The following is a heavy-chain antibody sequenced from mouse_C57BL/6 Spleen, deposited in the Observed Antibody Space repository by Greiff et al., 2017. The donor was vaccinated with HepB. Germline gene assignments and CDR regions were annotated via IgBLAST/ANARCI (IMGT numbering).Heavy chain of an antibody. CDR1: GYTFTSYW. CDR3: ARSDSFDY. J-gene: IGHJ2*01. V-gene: IGHV1-59*01. CDR2: IDPSDSYT. D-gene: IGHD2-12*01. Sequence: VQLQQSGAELVRPGTSVKLSCKASGYTFTSYWMHWVKQRPGQGLEWIGVIDPSDSYTNYNQKFKGKATLTVDTSSSTAYMQLSSLTSEDSAVYYCARSDSFDYWGQGTTLTVSS.